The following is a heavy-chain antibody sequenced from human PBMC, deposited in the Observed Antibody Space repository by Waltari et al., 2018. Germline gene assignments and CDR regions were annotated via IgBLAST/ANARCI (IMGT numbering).Heavy chain of an antibody. J-gene: IGHJ4*02. CDR2: FDPEDGET. D-gene: IGHD2-21*01. V-gene: IGHV1-24*01. CDR3: ATDPLKCGGDCYGGNY. Sequence: QVQLVQSGAEVKKPGASVKVSCKVSGCTLTELSMHWVRQAPGKGLEWMGGFDPEDGETIYAQKFQGRVTMTEDTSTDTAYMELSSLRSEDTAVYYCATDPLKCGGDCYGGNYWGQGTLVTVSS. CDR1: GCTLTELS.